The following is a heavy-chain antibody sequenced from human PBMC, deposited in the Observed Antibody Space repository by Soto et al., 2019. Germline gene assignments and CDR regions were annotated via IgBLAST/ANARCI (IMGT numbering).Heavy chain of an antibody. V-gene: IGHV3-30-3*01. J-gene: IGHJ6*02. CDR1: GFTFSSYA. CDR3: ARVGYCSGGSCYSVPYYYYYYGMDV. CDR2: ISYDGSNK. Sequence: GGSLRLSCAASGFTFSSYAMHWVRQAPGKGLEWVAVISYDGSNKYYADSVKGRFTISRDNSKNTLYLQMNSLRAEDTAVYYCARVGYCSGGSCYSVPYYYYYYGMDVWGQGTTVTVSS. D-gene: IGHD2-15*01.